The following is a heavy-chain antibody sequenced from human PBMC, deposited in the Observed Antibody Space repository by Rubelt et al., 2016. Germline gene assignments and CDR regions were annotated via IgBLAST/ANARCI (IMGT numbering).Heavy chain of an antibody. Sequence: QVQLQESGPGLVKPSETLSLTCTVSGASISSYYWSWIRQPPGKGLEWIGYIYHSGITYYNPSLKSRVTISVDTSKNQFSLNLSSVTAADTAVYYCARAFCGCDCYQLYLYFDYWGQGALVTVSS. D-gene: IGHD2-21*01. CDR3: ARAFCGCDCYQLYLYFDY. CDR1: GASISSYY. J-gene: IGHJ4*02. CDR2: IYHSGIT. V-gene: IGHV4-59*08.